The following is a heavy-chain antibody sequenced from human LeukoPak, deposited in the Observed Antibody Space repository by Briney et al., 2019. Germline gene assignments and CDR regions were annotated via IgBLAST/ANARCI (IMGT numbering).Heavy chain of an antibody. Sequence: SETLSLTCAVYGGSFSGYYWSWIRQPPGKGLEWIGEINHSGSTNYNPSLKSRVTISVDTSKNQFSLKLSSVTAADTAVYYCARGADIVATTIDYWGQGTLLTVSS. CDR2: INHSGST. CDR3: ARGADIVATTIDY. V-gene: IGHV4-34*01. J-gene: IGHJ4*02. CDR1: GGSFSGYY. D-gene: IGHD5-12*01.